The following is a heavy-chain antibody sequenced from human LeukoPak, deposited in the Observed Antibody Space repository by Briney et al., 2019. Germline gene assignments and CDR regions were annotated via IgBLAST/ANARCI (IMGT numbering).Heavy chain of an antibody. V-gene: IGHV4-31*03. CDR2: IYYSGST. CDR1: GGSISSGGYY. J-gene: IGHJ4*02. D-gene: IGHD5-24*01. Sequence: ASQTLSLTCTVSGGSISSGGYYWSWIRQHPGKGLEWIGYIYYSGSTYYNPSLKSRVTISVDTSKNQFSLKLSSVTAADTAVYYCAREGYNRGDSAIDYWGQGTLVTVSS. CDR3: AREGYNRGDSAIDY.